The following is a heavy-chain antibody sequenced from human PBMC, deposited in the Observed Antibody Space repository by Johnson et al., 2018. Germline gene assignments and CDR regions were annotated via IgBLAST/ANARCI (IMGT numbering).Heavy chain of an antibody. CDR3: AKDAIEGTLRGALDV. CDR2: TNAAGATT. CDR1: GFTFSTYT. Sequence: VQLQESGGGLVQPGGSLRLSCKASGFTFSTYTMNWVRQRPGEGLEWVGVTNAAGATTFYGDSVKGRFSISRDNSKNTLCLQRDSLRADEPALNYCAKDAIEGTLRGALDVWGQGTMVTV. D-gene: IGHD4-17*01. V-gene: IGHV3-23*01. J-gene: IGHJ3*01.